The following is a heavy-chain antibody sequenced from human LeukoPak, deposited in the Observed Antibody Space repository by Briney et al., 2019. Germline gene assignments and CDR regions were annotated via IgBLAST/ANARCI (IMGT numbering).Heavy chain of an antibody. Sequence: SETLSLTCTVSGGSISSYYWSWIRQPPGKGLEWIGYIYYSGSTNYNPSLKSRVTISVDTSKNQFSLKLSPVTAADTAVYYCARGKYSSSPADYWGQGTLVTVSS. CDR1: GGSISSYY. CDR2: IYYSGST. CDR3: ARGKYSSSPADY. D-gene: IGHD6-6*01. V-gene: IGHV4-59*01. J-gene: IGHJ4*02.